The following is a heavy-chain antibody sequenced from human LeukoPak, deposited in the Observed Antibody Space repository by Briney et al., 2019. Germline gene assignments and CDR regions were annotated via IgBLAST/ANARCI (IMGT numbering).Heavy chain of an antibody. Sequence: GGSLRLSCAGSAFTFSSYWMSWVRQAPGKGPEWVANIKDDGSEKYYLDSVKGRFTISRDNAKNSLYLQMNSLRAEDTAVYSCARIKEYGFDIWGQGAMVTVSS. D-gene: IGHD3-10*01. CDR2: IKDDGSEK. CDR1: AFTFSSYW. CDR3: ARIKEYGFDI. J-gene: IGHJ3*02. V-gene: IGHV3-7*01.